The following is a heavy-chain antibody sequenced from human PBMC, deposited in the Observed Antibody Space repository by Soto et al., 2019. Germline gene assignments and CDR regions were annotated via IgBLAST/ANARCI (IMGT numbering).Heavy chain of an antibody. CDR3: AKSPRGEMATD. J-gene: IGHJ4*02. CDR1: GYTFINYH. CDR2: INTYNGMT. D-gene: IGHD2-21*01. Sequence: QVQLVQSGGEVKKPGASVTVSCKASGYTFINYHITWVRQAPGQGLEWMAWINTYNGMTDYAPRFQGRVTMTRDTSPRTAFMELRNLESDDTAVYFCAKSPRGEMATDWGQGTLVIVSS. V-gene: IGHV1-18*01.